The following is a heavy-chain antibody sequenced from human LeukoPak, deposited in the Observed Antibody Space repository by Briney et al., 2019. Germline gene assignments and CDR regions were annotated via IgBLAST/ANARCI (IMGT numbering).Heavy chain of an antibody. V-gene: IGHV4-34*01. D-gene: IGHD3-3*01. J-gene: IGHJ4*02. Sequence: PSETLSITCAVYGGSLSGSYWSWIRQPPGKGLEWIAEINHSGSANYNPSLKSRVTLSIDKSKNQFSLNLNSVTAADTAVYYCARARRDSGYYKVDYWGQGTLVTVSS. CDR2: INHSGSA. CDR3: ARARRDSGYYKVDY. CDR1: GGSLSGSY.